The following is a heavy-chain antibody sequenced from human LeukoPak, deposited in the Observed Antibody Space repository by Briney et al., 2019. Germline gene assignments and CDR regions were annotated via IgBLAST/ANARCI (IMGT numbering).Heavy chain of an antibody. V-gene: IGHV5-51*01. Sequence: GEALKISFKGSGYRFTSYWNGWVRQMPGKGLEWMGIIYPGDSDTRYSPSFQGQVTISADKSISTAYLQWSSLKASDTAMYYFARHDSERDGMDVWGQGTTVTVSS. D-gene: IGHD1-1*01. CDR1: GYRFTSYW. J-gene: IGHJ6*02. CDR2: IYPGDSDT. CDR3: ARHDSERDGMDV.